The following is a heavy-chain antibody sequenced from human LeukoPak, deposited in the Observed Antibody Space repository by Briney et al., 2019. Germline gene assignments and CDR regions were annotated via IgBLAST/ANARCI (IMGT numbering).Heavy chain of an antibody. Sequence: GSLRLSCAASGFTLSSYAMHWVRQAPGKGLEWVASISYDENNKYYAVSVKGRFTLSRDNPKNTLYLQMNSLRAEDTAVYYCARDSCSGGSCYASFDYWGQGTLVTVSS. V-gene: IGHV3-30-3*01. CDR1: GFTLSSYA. J-gene: IGHJ4*02. D-gene: IGHD2-15*01. CDR2: ISYDENNK. CDR3: ARDSCSGGSCYASFDY.